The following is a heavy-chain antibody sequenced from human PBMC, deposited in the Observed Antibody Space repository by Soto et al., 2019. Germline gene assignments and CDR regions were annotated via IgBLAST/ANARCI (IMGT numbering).Heavy chain of an antibody. D-gene: IGHD4-17*01. CDR1: GFTFSSYS. CDR3: ARCSPDYGDYGGAYYYYYGMDV. Sequence: EVQLVESGGGLVKPGGSLRLSCAASGFTFSSYSMHWVRQAPGKGLEWVSSISSSSSYIYYADSVKGRFTISRDNAKNSLYLQMNSLRAEDTAVYYCARCSPDYGDYGGAYYYYYGMDVWGQGTTVTVSS. J-gene: IGHJ6*02. CDR2: ISSSSSYI. V-gene: IGHV3-21*01.